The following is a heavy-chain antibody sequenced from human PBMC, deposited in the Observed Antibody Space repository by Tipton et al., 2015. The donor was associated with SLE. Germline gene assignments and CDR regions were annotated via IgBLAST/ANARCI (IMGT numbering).Heavy chain of an antibody. CDR2: IHHTGST. V-gene: IGHV4-59*01. CDR3: ARDREAGDGYNFDY. J-gene: IGHJ4*02. CDR1: GESLSDYY. Sequence: TLSLTCTVSGESLSDYYWNWIRQPPGKGLEWIGYIHHTGSTNYSPSLKSRVTILVDRSKNQFSLKLSSVNAADTAVYYCARDREAGDGYNFDYWGQGTLVTVSS. D-gene: IGHD5-24*01.